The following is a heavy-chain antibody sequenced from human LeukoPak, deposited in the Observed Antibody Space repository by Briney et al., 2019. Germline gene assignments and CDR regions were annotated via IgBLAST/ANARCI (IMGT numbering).Heavy chain of an antibody. Sequence: SETLSLTCTVYGGSISSYYWSCIRQPPGKGLEWIGYIYYSESTNYNPSLKSRVTISVDQSKNQLSLKLSSVPAADTAVYYCARDYNHREYYYGMDVWGQGTKVTVSS. CDR3: ARDYNHREYYYGMDV. J-gene: IGHJ6*02. D-gene: IGHD1-14*01. V-gene: IGHV4-59*01. CDR1: GGSISSYY. CDR2: IYYSEST.